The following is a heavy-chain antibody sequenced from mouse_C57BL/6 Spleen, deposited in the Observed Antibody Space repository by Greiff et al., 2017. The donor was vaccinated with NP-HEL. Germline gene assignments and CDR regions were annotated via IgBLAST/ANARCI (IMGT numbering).Heavy chain of an antibody. V-gene: IGHV1-61*01. CDR1: GYTFTSYW. Sequence: QVQLQQPGAELVRPGSSVKLSCKASGYTFTSYWMDWVKQRPGQGLEWIGNIYPSDSETHYNQKFKDKATLTVDKSSSTAYMQRSSLTSEDAAVYYCARSVDYGPWFAYWGQGTLVTVSA. CDR3: ARSVDYGPWFAY. CDR2: IYPSDSET. D-gene: IGHD2-4*01. J-gene: IGHJ3*01.